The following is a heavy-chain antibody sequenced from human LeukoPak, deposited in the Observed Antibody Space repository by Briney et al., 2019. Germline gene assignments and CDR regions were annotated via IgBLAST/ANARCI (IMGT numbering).Heavy chain of an antibody. CDR3: AKEGEDYSNFHYYGMDV. D-gene: IGHD4-11*01. Sequence: GGSLRLSCAASGFTFSSYAMSWVRQAPGKGLEWVSAISGSGGSTYYADSVKGRFTISRDNSKNTLYLQMNSLRAEDTAVYYCAKEGEDYSNFHYYGMDVWGQGTTVTVSS. V-gene: IGHV3-23*01. J-gene: IGHJ6*02. CDR2: ISGSGGST. CDR1: GFTFSSYA.